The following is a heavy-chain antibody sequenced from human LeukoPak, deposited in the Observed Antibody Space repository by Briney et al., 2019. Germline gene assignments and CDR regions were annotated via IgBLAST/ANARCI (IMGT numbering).Heavy chain of an antibody. V-gene: IGHV6-1*01. CDR1: GDTVSSTRAA. D-gene: IGHD7-27*01. CDR3: ARGFRGDNFDY. J-gene: IGHJ4*02. Sequence: SQTLSLTCAISGDTVSSTRAAWNWIRLSPSRGLEWLGRTYYRSKWYNDYAVSVESRITIKPDTSKNQFSLKLSSVTAADTAVYFCARGFRGDNFDYWGQGTLVTVSS. CDR2: TYYRSKWYN.